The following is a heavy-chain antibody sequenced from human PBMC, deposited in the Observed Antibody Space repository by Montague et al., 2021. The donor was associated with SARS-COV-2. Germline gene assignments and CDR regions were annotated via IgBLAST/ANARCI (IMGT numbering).Heavy chain of an antibody. J-gene: IGHJ3*02. CDR3: ASVGRGSSWYEVAFDI. CDR1: GGSISSNS. V-gene: IGHV4-59*01. CDR2: IYNSGST. D-gene: IGHD6-13*01. Sequence: SETLSLTCTVSGGSISSNSWTWIRQPPGKGLEWIGYIYNSGSTNSNPYLTRRVTISVDTSRNQFSLKLSSVAAADTAVYYCASVGRGSSWYEVAFDIWGQGTMVTVSS.